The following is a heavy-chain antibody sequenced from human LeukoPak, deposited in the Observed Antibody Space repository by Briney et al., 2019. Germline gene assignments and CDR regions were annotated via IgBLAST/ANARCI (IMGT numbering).Heavy chain of an antibody. CDR3: ASSLSGSIVGATGSDYFDY. V-gene: IGHV1-69*05. CDR2: IIPIFGTA. CDR1: GYTFTSYY. Sequence: ASVKVSCKASGYTFTSYYMHWVRQAPGQGLEWMGGIIPIFGTANYAQKFQGRVTITTDESTSTAYMELSSLRSEDTAVYYCASSLSGSIVGATGSDYFDYWGQGTLVTVSS. J-gene: IGHJ4*02. D-gene: IGHD1-26*01.